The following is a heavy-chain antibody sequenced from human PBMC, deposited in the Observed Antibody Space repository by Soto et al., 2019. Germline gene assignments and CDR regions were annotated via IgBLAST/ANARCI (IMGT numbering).Heavy chain of an antibody. CDR3: AKGVATAVPALDY. J-gene: IGHJ4*02. Sequence: PGGSLRLSCAASGYTFSHYWMHWVRQAPGKGLVWVSSVSWNSGAKLYADSVKGRFAISRDSAKKSVYLQMNSLRPDDTAFYYCAKGVATAVPALDYWGQGTLVTVSS. CDR2: VSWNSGAK. V-gene: IGHV3-9*01. D-gene: IGHD2-21*02. CDR1: GYTFSHYW.